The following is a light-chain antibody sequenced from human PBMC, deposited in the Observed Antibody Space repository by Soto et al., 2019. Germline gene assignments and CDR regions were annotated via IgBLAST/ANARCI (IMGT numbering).Light chain of an antibody. J-gene: IGKJ5*01. CDR1: ESVSYSY. CDR2: DAS. V-gene: IGKV3D-20*01. Sequence: EIVLTQSPATMSLSPVERATLSCGASESVSYSYVAWYQQNGGLAPRLLIHDASTRASGIPDRFSGSKSGTDFTLTIRGLEPEDAAVYYCQQYGSSPITFGQGTRLEIK. CDR3: QQYGSSPIT.